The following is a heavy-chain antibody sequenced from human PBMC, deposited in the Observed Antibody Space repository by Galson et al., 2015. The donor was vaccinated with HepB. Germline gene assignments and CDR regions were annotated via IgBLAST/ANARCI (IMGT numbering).Heavy chain of an antibody. CDR3: ARSAGDLDY. CDR1: GDSVSSNGAA. CDR2: TYYRSKWYY. Sequence: CAISGDSVSSNGAAWNWIRQSPSRGLEWPGRTYYRSKWYYGYAVSVKSRITINPDTSKNQFSLHPNSVTPEDTAVYYCARSAGDLDYWGQGILVTVSS. J-gene: IGHJ4*02. V-gene: IGHV6-1*01. D-gene: IGHD7-27*01.